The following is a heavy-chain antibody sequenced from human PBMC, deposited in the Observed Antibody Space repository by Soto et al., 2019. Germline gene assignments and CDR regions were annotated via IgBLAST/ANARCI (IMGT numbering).Heavy chain of an antibody. D-gene: IGHD1-26*01. CDR3: ASGGAGSGPFTWELPDH. CDR2: ITPFNGDV. CDR1: GNTFTYRY. Sequence: QMQLVQSGAEVKKTGSSVTVSCKALGNTFTYRYLHWVRQAPGQALEWMGWITPFNGDVHYAQKFQERVTITRDRYINTAYMRMSSLRSGDTAMYYCASGGAGSGPFTWELPDHWGQGTLVTVSS. J-gene: IGHJ4*02. V-gene: IGHV1-45*02.